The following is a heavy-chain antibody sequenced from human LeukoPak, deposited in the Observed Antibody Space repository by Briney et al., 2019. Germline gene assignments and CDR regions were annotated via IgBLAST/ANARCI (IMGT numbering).Heavy chain of an antibody. CDR3: AKDRGSSGYLSY. D-gene: IGHD1-26*01. CDR2: ISWNSGSI. V-gene: IGHV3-9*01. J-gene: IGHJ4*02. Sequence: GGSLRLSCAASGFTFDDYAMHWVRQAPGKGLEWVSGISWNSGSIGYADSVKGRFTISRDNAKNSLYLQMNSLRAEDTALYYCAKDRGSSGYLSYWGRGTLVTVSS. CDR1: GFTFDDYA.